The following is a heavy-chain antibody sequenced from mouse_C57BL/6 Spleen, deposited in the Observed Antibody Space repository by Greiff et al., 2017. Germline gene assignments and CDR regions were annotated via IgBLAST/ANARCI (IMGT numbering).Heavy chain of an antibody. D-gene: IGHD1-1*02. J-gene: IGHJ4*01. CDR3: TAGGYYARDY. CDR1: GFNIKDDY. CDR2: IDPENGDT. V-gene: IGHV14-4*01. Sequence: EVQLQQSGAELVRPGASVKLSCTASGFNIKDDYMHWVKQRPEQGLEWIGWIDPENGDTEYASKFQGKATITADTSSNTAYLQLSSLTSEDTAVYYCTAGGYYARDYWGQGTSVTVSS.